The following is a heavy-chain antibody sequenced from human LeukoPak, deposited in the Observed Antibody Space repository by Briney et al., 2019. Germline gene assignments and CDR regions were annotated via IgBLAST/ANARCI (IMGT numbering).Heavy chain of an antibody. CDR1: GFTFSTYV. CDR3: AKDLGGYSGYEETDYFDY. Sequence: GGSLRLSCAGSGFTFSTYVMHWVRQAPGKGLEWVSAISGSGGSTYYADSVKGRFTISRDNSKNTLYLQMNSLRAEDTAVYYCAKDLGGYSGYEETDYFDYWGQGTLVTVSS. V-gene: IGHV3-23*01. CDR2: ISGSGGST. D-gene: IGHD5-12*01. J-gene: IGHJ4*02.